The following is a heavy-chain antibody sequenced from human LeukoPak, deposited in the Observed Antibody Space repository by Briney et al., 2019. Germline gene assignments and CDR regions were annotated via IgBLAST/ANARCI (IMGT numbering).Heavy chain of an antibody. CDR1: GFTFSSYS. Sequence: PGGSLRLSCAASGFTFSSYSMNWARQAPGKGLEWVSSISSSSSSYIYYADSVKGRFTISRDNAKNSWYLQMNRLRAEQTAVYYCPREVVVPAAARHYYYYYYMDVWGKGTPVTVSS. CDR3: PREVVVPAAARHYYYYYYMDV. CDR2: ISSSSSSYI. D-gene: IGHD2-2*01. V-gene: IGHV3-21*01. J-gene: IGHJ6*03.